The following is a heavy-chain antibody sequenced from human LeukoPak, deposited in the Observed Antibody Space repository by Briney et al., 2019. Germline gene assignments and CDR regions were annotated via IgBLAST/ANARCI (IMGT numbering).Heavy chain of an antibody. CDR2: INPNSGGT. J-gene: IGHJ4*02. Sequence: ASVKVSCKASGYTFTGYYMHWVRQAPGQGLEWMGRINPNSGGTHYAHKCQGRVTMTRDTSISTAYMELSRLRSDDTAVYYCAREGYYYDSSGYYWGQGTLVTVSS. CDR3: AREGYYYDSSGYY. V-gene: IGHV1-2*06. CDR1: GYTFTGYY. D-gene: IGHD3-22*01.